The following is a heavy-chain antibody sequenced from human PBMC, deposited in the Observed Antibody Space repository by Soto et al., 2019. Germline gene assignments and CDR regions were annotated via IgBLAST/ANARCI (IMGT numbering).Heavy chain of an antibody. CDR2: VRGNGDPP. J-gene: IGHJ4*02. D-gene: IGHD2-15*01. CDR3: VKSRGGNNFDFFD. Sequence: EVQLVESGGGLVQPGGSLRLSSSTSGFTFSSYAMHWVRQSPGKGLEYISGVRGNGDPPFYADSVKGRFTISRDNSKNTVYLQMSSLSADDAAVYYCVKSRGGNNFDFFDWGQGTLVTVSS. CDR1: GFTFSSYA. V-gene: IGHV3-64D*06.